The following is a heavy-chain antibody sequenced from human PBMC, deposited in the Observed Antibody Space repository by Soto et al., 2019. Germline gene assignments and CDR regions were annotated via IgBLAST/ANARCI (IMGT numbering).Heavy chain of an antibody. J-gene: IGHJ4*02. V-gene: IGHV3-49*03. CDR3: TRVSAAAAYFDY. Sequence: GGSLRLSCTASGFTFGDYAMSWFRQAPGKGLEWVGFIRSKAYGGTTEYAASVKGRFTISRYDSKSIAYLQMNSLKTEDTAVYYCTRVSAAAAYFDYWGQGTLVTVSS. D-gene: IGHD6-13*01. CDR2: IRSKAYGGTT. CDR1: GFTFGDYA.